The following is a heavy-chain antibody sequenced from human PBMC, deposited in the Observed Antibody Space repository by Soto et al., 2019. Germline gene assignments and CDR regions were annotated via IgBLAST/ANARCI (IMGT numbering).Heavy chain of an antibody. CDR3: AREYYYDSSGYKVPDY. V-gene: IGHV3-30-3*01. D-gene: IGHD3-22*01. J-gene: IGHJ4*02. CDR2: ISYDGSNK. Sequence: GGSLRLSCAASGFTFSSYAMHWVRQAPGKGLEWVAVISYDGSNKYYADSVKGRFTISRDNSKNTLYLQMNSLRAEDTAVYYCAREYYYDSSGYKVPDYWGQGTLVTVSS. CDR1: GFTFSSYA.